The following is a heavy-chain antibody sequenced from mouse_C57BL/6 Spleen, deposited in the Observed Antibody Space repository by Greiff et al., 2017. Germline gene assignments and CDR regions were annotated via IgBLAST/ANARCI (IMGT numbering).Heavy chain of an antibody. D-gene: IGHD2-5*01. CDR1: GFNFKDYY. CDR3: ARTYYSNFWYFDV. Sequence: EVQLQQSGAELVKPGASVKLSCTASGFNFKDYYMHWVKQRTEQGLEWIGRIDPEDGDTKYAPKFQGKATITADTASNTAYLQLSSLTSEDTAVYYCARTYYSNFWYFDVGGTGTTVTVSS. V-gene: IGHV14-2*01. CDR2: IDPEDGDT. J-gene: IGHJ1*03.